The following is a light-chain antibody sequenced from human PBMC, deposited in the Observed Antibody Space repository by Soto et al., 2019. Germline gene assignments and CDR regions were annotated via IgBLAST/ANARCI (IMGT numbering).Light chain of an antibody. Sequence: EIVMTQSPLSLPVTPGEPASISCRSSQSLLHSNGYDSLDWYLQKPGQSPQLLIYLGSNRDSGVHARFSGSGSGTDFTLKISRVEADDVGVYYCMQAMQSPPTFGQGTKVEIK. V-gene: IGKV2-28*01. J-gene: IGKJ1*01. CDR2: LGS. CDR3: MQAMQSPPT. CDR1: QSLLHSNGYDS.